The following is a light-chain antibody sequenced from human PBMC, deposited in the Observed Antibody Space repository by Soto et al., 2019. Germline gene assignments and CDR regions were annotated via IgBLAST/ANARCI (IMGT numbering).Light chain of an antibody. J-gene: IGKJ1*01. V-gene: IGKV3-20*01. CDR2: GIS. CDR1: HTISSSY. Sequence: EIVLTQSPGTLSLSPGERATLSCRASHTISSSYLAWYQQKPGQAPRLLMYGISRRATGIPDRFSGSGSGTAFTLTSTRLEPEDFAVYYCQQYVTSSPRTFGQGTNVEIK. CDR3: QQYVTSSPRT.